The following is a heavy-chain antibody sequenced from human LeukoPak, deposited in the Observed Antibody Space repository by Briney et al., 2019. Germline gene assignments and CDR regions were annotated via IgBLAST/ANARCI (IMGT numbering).Heavy chain of an antibody. Sequence: SETLSLTCTVSGGSISSSSYYWGWIRQPAGKGLEWIGRIYTSGSTNYNPSLKSRVTISVDTSKNQFSLKLSSVTAADTAVYYCARAYLPPRSWYSARPLRGDAFDIWGQGTMVTVSS. CDR3: ARAYLPPRSWYSARPLRGDAFDI. V-gene: IGHV4-61*02. CDR2: IYTSGST. CDR1: GGSISSSSYY. D-gene: IGHD6-13*01. J-gene: IGHJ3*02.